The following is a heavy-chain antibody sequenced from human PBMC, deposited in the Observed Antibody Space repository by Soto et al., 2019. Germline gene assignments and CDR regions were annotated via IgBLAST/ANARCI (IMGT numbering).Heavy chain of an antibody. Sequence: RGSLRLSCAASGFTFNTYGMHWVRQAPGKGLEWVAFISYDGSNEYYADSVKGRFTISRDNSKNTVFLQMNSLRGEDTAVYYCAKSLAVAAGWFDPWGQGALVTVSS. CDR1: GFTFNTYG. V-gene: IGHV3-30*18. D-gene: IGHD6-19*01. J-gene: IGHJ5*02. CDR2: ISYDGSNE. CDR3: AKSLAVAAGWFDP.